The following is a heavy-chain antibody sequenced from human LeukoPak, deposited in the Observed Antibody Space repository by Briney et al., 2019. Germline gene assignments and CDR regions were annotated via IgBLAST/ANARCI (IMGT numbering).Heavy chain of an antibody. D-gene: IGHD4-17*01. CDR2: IYYSGST. CDR3: ASFPPGTVTTNPY. Sequence: SETLSLTCTVSGGSISSYYWSWIRHPPGKGLEWIGCIYYSGSTNYNPSLKSRVTISVDTSKNQFSLKLSSVTAADTAVYYCASFPPGTVTTNPYWGQGTLVTVSS. V-gene: IGHV4-59*01. J-gene: IGHJ4*02. CDR1: GGSISSYY.